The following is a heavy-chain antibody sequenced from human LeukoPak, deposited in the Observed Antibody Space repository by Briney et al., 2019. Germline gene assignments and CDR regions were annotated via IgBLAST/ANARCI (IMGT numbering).Heavy chain of an antibody. V-gene: IGHV1-8*01. Sequence: ASVKVSCKASGYTFTSYDINWVRQATGQGLEWMGWMNPNSGNTGYAQKFQGRVTMTRNTSISTAYMELSSLRSEDTAVYYCARVSYYDSSGPYNWFDPWGQGTLVTVFS. CDR3: ARVSYYDSSGPYNWFDP. D-gene: IGHD3-22*01. J-gene: IGHJ5*02. CDR1: GYTFTSYD. CDR2: MNPNSGNT.